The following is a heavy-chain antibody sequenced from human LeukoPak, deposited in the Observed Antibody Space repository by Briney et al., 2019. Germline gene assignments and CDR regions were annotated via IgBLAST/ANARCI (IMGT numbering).Heavy chain of an antibody. J-gene: IGHJ5*02. CDR3: ARDNSVRDTAWWFDP. CDR1: GYTFTNYY. CDR2: INPSGHWT. V-gene: IGHV1-46*01. D-gene: IGHD2-21*02. Sequence: SVKVSCKAFGYTFTNYYMHWVRQAPGQGLEWMGLINPSGHWTSYAQKFQGRVTLTRDVSTSTDYLELSSLRSEDPAVYYCARDNSVRDTAWWFDPWGQGTLVTVSS.